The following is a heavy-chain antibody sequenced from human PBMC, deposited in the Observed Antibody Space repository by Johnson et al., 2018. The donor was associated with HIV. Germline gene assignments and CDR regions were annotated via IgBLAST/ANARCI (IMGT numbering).Heavy chain of an antibody. CDR1: GFAFSDCY. CDR3: AEDHTPVTGTTYHDAVEI. D-gene: IGHD1-7*01. CDR2: ISSSGSTI. J-gene: IGHJ3*02. Sequence: QVQLVESGGGLVKPGGSLRLSCAASGFAFSDCYMSWIRQAPGKGLEWISYISSSGSTIYYADSVKGRFTIFRDNAKQSMYLQINSLRAEYTALYICAEDHTPVTGTTYHDAVEIWGQGTMVTGSS. V-gene: IGHV3-11*01.